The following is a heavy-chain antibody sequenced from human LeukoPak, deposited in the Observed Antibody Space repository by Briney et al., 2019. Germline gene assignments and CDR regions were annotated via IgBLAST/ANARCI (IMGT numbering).Heavy chain of an antibody. CDR3: ASRPGYYYDSSGYQGRGAFDI. D-gene: IGHD3-22*01. J-gene: IGHJ3*02. CDR1: GGSLRSGGYY. V-gene: IGHV4-31*03. CDR2: IYYSGST. Sequence: SQSLSLTCTVSGGSLRSGGYYWSWIRQHPGKGLEWIGYIYYSGSTYYNPSLKSRVTISVDTSQNQFSLKLSSVTAADTAVYYCASRPGYYYDSSGYQGRGAFDIWGQGTMVTVSS.